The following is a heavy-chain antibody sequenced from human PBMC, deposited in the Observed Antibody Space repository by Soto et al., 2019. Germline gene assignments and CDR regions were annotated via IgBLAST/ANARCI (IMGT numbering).Heavy chain of an antibody. J-gene: IGHJ6*03. Sequence: SETLSLTCAVYGGSFSGYYWSWIRQPPGKGLEWIGEINHSGSTNYNPSLKSRVTISVDTSKNQFSLKLSSVTAADTAVYYCARGGGARAYYYYYYIDVWGKGTTVTVS. CDR2: INHSGST. CDR3: ARGGGARAYYYYYYIDV. D-gene: IGHD1-26*01. V-gene: IGHV4-34*01. CDR1: GGSFSGYY.